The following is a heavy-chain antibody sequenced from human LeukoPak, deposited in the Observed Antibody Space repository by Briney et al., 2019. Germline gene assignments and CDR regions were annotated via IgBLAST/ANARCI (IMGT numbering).Heavy chain of an antibody. CDR3: ARQPTSYYYYMDV. V-gene: IGHV5-51*01. CDR2: IYPGDSDT. CDR1: GYSFTSYW. J-gene: IGHJ6*03. Sequence: KVSCKGSGYSFTSYWIGWVRQMPGKGLEWMGIIYPGDSDTRYSPSFQGQVTVSADKSITTAYLQWSSLKASDTAIYYCARQPTSYYYYMDVWGEGTAVAVSS. D-gene: IGHD5-12*01.